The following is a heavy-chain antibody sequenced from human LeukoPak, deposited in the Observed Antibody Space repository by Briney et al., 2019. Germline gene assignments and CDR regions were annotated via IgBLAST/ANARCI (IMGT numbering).Heavy chain of an antibody. J-gene: IGHJ4*02. V-gene: IGHV4-4*09. Sequence: SETLSLTCTVTGDSISLQYWNWIRQPPGKGLGWLGFISSSGNTNYHPSVNSRVTISRDTSKNQLSLRLKSLTAADTAVYYCARRSPIAAEDYWGQGILVTVSS. D-gene: IGHD6-6*01. CDR2: ISSSGNT. CDR3: ARRSPIAAEDY. CDR1: GDSISLQY.